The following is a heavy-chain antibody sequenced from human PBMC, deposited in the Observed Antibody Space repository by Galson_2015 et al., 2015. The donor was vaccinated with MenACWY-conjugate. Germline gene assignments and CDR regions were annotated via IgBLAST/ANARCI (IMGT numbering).Heavy chain of an antibody. D-gene: IGHD2-2*01. CDR2: INSSGSST. CDR1: GFTFSSYS. Sequence: SLRLSCAASGFTFSSYSMNWVRQAPGKGLEWVSTINSSGSSTSYADSVKGRFTISRDNAKNTLYLQMNRLRAEDTAVYYCAVDCISSRCYGASGGYWGQGTLVTVSS. V-gene: IGHV3-74*01. J-gene: IGHJ4*02. CDR3: AVDCISSRCYGASGGY.